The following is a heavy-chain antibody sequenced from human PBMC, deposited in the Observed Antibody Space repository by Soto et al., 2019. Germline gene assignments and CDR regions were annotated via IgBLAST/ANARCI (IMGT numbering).Heavy chain of an antibody. CDR2: ISTFNGAT. D-gene: IGHD6-19*01. V-gene: IGHV1-18*01. J-gene: IGHJ4*02. Sequence: QVQLVQSGTDVKKPGASVKVSCKASGYTFTRFGISWVRQAPGQGLEWMGWISTFNGATNYAQKFKDRITMTTDTPPSTAYMELRSLRSEDTAVYYCARVYSSGCPRSYSDYWGQGTLVTVSS. CDR1: GYTFTRFG. CDR3: ARVYSSGCPRSYSDY.